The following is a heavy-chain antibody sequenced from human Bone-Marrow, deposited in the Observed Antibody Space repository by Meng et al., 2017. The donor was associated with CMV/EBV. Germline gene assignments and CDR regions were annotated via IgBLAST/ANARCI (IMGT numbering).Heavy chain of an antibody. CDR2: INPNTDGT. D-gene: IGHD1-26*01. Sequence: ASVKVSCKASGYTFTSYGISWVRQAPGQGLEWMGWINPNTDGTNYAQGFQGRVSMTRDTSISTAYMELSRLMADDTAVYYCARDRYAGTYWGGHDAFDMWGQGTQVTVSS. V-gene: IGHV1-2*02. J-gene: IGHJ3*02. CDR3: ARDRYAGTYWGGHDAFDM. CDR1: GYTFTSYG.